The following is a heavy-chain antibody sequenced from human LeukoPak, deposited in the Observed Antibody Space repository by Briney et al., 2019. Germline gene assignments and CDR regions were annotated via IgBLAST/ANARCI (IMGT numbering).Heavy chain of an antibody. Sequence: SETLSLTCTVSGGSISSRNYYWDWIRQPPGKGLELIGSIYYSGSTYYNPSLKSRLTISVDTSKNQFSLKLSSVTAADTAVYYCARGGWYQDYWGQGTLVTVSS. CDR1: GGSISSRNYY. CDR3: ARGGWYQDY. V-gene: IGHV4-39*07. CDR2: IYYSGST. J-gene: IGHJ4*02. D-gene: IGHD6-19*01.